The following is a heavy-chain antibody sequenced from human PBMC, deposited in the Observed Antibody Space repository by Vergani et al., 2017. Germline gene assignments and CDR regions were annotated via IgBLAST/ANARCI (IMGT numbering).Heavy chain of an antibody. CDR1: GYSFTSYW. J-gene: IGHJ4*02. D-gene: IGHD1-26*01. CDR2: LYPGDSDT. CDR3: ARLGNSILVGATNFDY. V-gene: IGHV5-51*01. Sequence: EVQLVQSGAEVKKPGESLKISCKGSGYSFTSYWIGWVRQMPGKGLEWMGILYPGDSDTSYSPSFQGQVTIAADKSSSTAYLQWSRLKASDTAMYYCARLGNSILVGATNFDYWGQGRLVTVSS.